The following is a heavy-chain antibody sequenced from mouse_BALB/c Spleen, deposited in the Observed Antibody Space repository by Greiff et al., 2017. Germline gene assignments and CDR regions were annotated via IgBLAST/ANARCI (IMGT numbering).Heavy chain of an antibody. V-gene: IGHV5-17*02. D-gene: IGHD2-3*01. Sequence: EVQLVESGGGLVQPGGSRKLSCAASGFTFSSFGMHWVRQAPEKGLEWVAYISSGSSTIYYADTVKGRFTISRDNPKNTLFLQMTSLRSEDTAMYYCARGGNGYYGDYAMDYWGQGTSVTVSS. J-gene: IGHJ4*01. CDR2: ISSGSSTI. CDR1: GFTFSSFG. CDR3: ARGGNGYYGDYAMDY.